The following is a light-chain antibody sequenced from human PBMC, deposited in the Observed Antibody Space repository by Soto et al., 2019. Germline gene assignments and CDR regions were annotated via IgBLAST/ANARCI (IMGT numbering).Light chain of an antibody. CDR2: GES. V-gene: IGKV3-15*01. J-gene: IGKJ1*01. CDR1: QSVXSN. Sequence: IVLTQSPSALSVSPGERATLSCRASQSVXSNLAWYKQQPGQAPRTLNXGESTRATGILARFSGSGSGKEFTLTISSLQSEDFAVSYCQQYNKWPTWTFGQGTKVDIK. CDR3: QQYNKWPTWT.